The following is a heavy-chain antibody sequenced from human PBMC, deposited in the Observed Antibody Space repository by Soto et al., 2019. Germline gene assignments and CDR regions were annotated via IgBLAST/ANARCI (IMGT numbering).Heavy chain of an antibody. D-gene: IGHD6-19*01. V-gene: IGHV5-51*01. CDR2: IYPGDSDT. CDR3: ARHGGPGSGLYRGYAFDI. CDR1: GYSFTSYW. J-gene: IGHJ3*02. Sequence: GESLKISCKGSGYSFTSYWSGWVRQMPGKGLEWMGIIYPGDSDTRYSPSFQGEVTISADKSISTAYLQWSRLKASDTAMYYCARHGGPGSGLYRGYAFDIWGQGTMVTVSS.